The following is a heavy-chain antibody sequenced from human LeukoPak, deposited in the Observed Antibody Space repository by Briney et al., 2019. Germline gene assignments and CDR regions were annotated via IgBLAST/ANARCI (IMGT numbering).Heavy chain of an antibody. J-gene: IGHJ6*02. CDR3: AKDSYGDYYYMDV. CDR1: GFTFDDYA. CDR2: ISWSSGNR. V-gene: IGHV3-9*01. D-gene: IGHD4-17*01. Sequence: PGRSPRLSCAASGFTFDDYAMHWVRQAPGKGLEWVSGISWSSGNRGYADSVKGRFTISRDNAKNSLYLQMNSLRPEDTALYYCAKDSYGDYYYMDVWGQGTTVTVSS.